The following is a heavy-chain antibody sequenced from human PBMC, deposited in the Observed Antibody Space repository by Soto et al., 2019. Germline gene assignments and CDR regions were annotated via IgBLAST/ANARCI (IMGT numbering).Heavy chain of an antibody. CDR2: IGTAGDT. CDR1: GFTFSSYD. CDR3: ARGPLAPSSSWSNYYYMDV. D-gene: IGHD6-13*01. J-gene: IGHJ6*03. V-gene: IGHV3-13*01. Sequence: HPGGSLRLSCAASGFTFSSYDMHWVRQATGKGLEWVSAIGTAGDTYYPGSVKGRFTISRENAKNSLYLQMNSLRAGDTAVYYCARGPLAPSSSWSNYYYMDVWGKGTTVTVSS.